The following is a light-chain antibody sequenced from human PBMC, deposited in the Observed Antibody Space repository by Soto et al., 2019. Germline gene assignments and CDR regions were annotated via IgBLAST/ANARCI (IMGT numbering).Light chain of an antibody. CDR3: HRYGSSV. CDR1: QSVSSRY. CDR2: GAS. Sequence: EIVLTQSPGTLSLSPGERATLSCRASQSVSSRYLAWYQQKPGQAPRLLMYGASSRATGIPDRFSGSGSGTEFTLTISRLEPEDFAVYYCHRYGSSVFGGGTKVEIK. V-gene: IGKV3-20*01. J-gene: IGKJ4*01.